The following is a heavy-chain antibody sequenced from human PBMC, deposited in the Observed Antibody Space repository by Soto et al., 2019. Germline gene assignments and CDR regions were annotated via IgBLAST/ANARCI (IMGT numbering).Heavy chain of an antibody. J-gene: IGHJ4*02. Sequence: QVQLVESGGGVVQPGRSLRLSCAASGFTFSSFAMHWVRQAPGKGLEWVAVMSYDGSNKYYADSVKGRFTISRDNSKNPVYLKMNSLRVEDTAVYYGASPRGFGVIITFFAYWGQGPLVTAS. CDR1: GFTFSSFA. V-gene: IGHV3-30-3*01. D-gene: IGHD3-10*01. CDR2: MSYDGSNK. CDR3: ASPRGFGVIITFFAY.